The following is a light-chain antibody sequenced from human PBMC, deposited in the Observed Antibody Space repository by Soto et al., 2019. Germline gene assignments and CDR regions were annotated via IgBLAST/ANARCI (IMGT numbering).Light chain of an antibody. J-gene: IGKJ4*01. CDR3: QQYNSHSRS. V-gene: IGKV1-5*01. CDR2: DAS. CDR1: QSINIW. Sequence: DIQMTQSPSTLSASVGDRVTITCRASQSINIWLAWYQQKPGKAPKLLIYDASSLQSGVPSRFRGSTSGTEFTLTITSMQTADFATYYCQQYNSHSRSFGGGTKVDIK.